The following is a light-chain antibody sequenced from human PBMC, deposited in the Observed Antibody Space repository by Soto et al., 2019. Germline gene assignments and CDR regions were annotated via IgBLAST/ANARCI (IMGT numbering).Light chain of an antibody. J-gene: IGKJ3*01. CDR1: QSVSSD. CDR2: GAS. CDR3: QQYNNWPF. Sequence: EIVMPQSPAALSVSPGESATLSCRASQSVSSDLAWYQQKPGQAPRLLIYGASTRATGIPARFSGSGSGTEFTLTISSLQSEDFAVYYCQQYNNWPFFGPGTKVDIK. V-gene: IGKV3-15*01.